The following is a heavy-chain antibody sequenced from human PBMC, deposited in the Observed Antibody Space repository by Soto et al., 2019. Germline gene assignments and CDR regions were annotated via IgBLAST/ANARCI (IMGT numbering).Heavy chain of an antibody. Sequence: EVQLVESGGGLVKPGGSLRLSCAASGFTFSNAWMSWVRQAPGKGLEWLGFIRKKTDGGTADYAAPVKGRFTISRDDSKNTLYLQMNSLKTDDTAVYYCRTQWLDWGQGTLVTVSS. CDR3: RTQWLD. V-gene: IGHV3-15*01. CDR2: IRKKTDGGTA. CDR1: GFTFSNAW. J-gene: IGHJ4*02. D-gene: IGHD6-19*01.